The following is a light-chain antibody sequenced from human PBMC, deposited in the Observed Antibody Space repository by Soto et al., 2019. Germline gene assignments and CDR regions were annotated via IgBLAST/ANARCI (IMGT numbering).Light chain of an antibody. CDR2: SNN. V-gene: IGLV1-44*01. CDR3: AAWDDSLNVVV. CDR1: SSNIGSNT. J-gene: IGLJ2*01. Sequence: QPVLTQPPSGSGTPGQRVTISCSGSSSNIGSNTVNWYQQLPGTAPKLLIYSNNQRPSGVPDRFSGSKSGTSASLAISGLQSEDEADYYCAAWDDSLNVVVFGGGTKLTVL.